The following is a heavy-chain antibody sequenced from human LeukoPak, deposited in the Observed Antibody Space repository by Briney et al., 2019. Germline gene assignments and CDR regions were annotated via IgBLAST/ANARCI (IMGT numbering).Heavy chain of an antibody. Sequence: GGSLRLSCAASGFMFTDSWMAWVRQAPGKGLEWLANINEDGSDKNYVVALKGRFTIPRDNAEKSLYLQMNSLRAEDTAIYYCARDAAYGYDRFDYWGQGTQVTVSS. CDR2: INEDGSDK. V-gene: IGHV3-7*01. D-gene: IGHD4-17*01. CDR3: ARDAAYGYDRFDY. CDR1: GFMFTDSW. J-gene: IGHJ4*02.